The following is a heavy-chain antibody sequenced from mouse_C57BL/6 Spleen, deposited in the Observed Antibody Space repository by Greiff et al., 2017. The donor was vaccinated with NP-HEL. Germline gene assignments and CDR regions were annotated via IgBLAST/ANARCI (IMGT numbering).Heavy chain of an antibody. J-gene: IGHJ4*01. CDR2: IWSGGST. V-gene: IGHV2-2*01. D-gene: IGHD1-1*01. CDR1: GFSLTSYG. CDR3: ARYNYYGSSYYAMDY. Sequence: QVQLKQSGPGLVQPSQCLTITCTVSGFSLTSYGVHWVRQSPGKGLEWLGVIWSGGSTDYYAAFIHRLSISKDNSKSQFFIKMNSLQADDTAIYYCARYNYYGSSYYAMDYWGQGTSVTVSS.